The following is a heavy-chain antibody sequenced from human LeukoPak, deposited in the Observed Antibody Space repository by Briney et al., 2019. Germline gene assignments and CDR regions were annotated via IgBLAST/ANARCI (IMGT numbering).Heavy chain of an antibody. Sequence: SETLSLTCTVSGGSISSYYWSWTRQPPGKGLEWIGYIYYSGSTNYNPSLKSRVTISVDTSKNQFPLKLSSVTAADTAVYYCAGGGLVVAGSFFFDYWGQGTLVTVSS. CDR2: IYYSGST. V-gene: IGHV4-59*01. J-gene: IGHJ4*02. CDR1: GGSISSYY. CDR3: AGGGLVVAGSFFFDY. D-gene: IGHD6-19*01.